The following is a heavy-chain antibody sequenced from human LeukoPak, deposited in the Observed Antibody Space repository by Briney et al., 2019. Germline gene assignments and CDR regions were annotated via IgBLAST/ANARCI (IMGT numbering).Heavy chain of an antibody. V-gene: IGHV4-30-4*01. J-gene: IGHJ6*02. CDR1: GGSISSGDYY. Sequence: PSQTLSLTCTVSGGSISSGDYYWSWIRQPPGKGLEWIGYIYYSGSTYYNPSLKSRVTISVDTSKNQFSLKLSSVTAADTAVYYCARDRPITIFGVVAHSDYYYGMDVWGQGTTVTVSS. D-gene: IGHD3-3*01. CDR2: IYYSGST. CDR3: ARDRPITIFGVVAHSDYYYGMDV.